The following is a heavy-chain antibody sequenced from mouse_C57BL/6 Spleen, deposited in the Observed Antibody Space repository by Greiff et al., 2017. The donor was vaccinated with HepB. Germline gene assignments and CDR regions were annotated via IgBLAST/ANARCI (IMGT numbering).Heavy chain of an antibody. V-gene: IGHV5-4*01. CDR1: GFTFSSYA. Sequence: EVHLVESGGGLVKPGGSLKLSCAASGFTFSSYAMSWVRQTPEKRLEWVATISDVGSYTYYPDNVKGRFTISRDNAKNNLYLQMSHLKSEDTAMYYCARETPGYYFDYWGQGTTLTVSS. J-gene: IGHJ2*01. CDR3: ARETPGYYFDY. CDR2: ISDVGSYT.